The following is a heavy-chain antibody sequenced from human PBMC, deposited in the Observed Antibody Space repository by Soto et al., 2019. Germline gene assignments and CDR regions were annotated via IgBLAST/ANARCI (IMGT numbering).Heavy chain of an antibody. CDR3: ARFSPPRGYYAY. CDR1: GGTFSTFG. V-gene: IGHV1-69*01. CDR2: IIPMFGTA. D-gene: IGHD3-22*01. Sequence: QVQLVQSRAEVKKPGSSVKVSCTASGGTFSTFGITWVRQAPGQALEWMGGIIPMFGTAHYAQKFQGRVTIAADEATRTVYMELSSLRSEDTAVYYCARFSPPRGYYAYWGQGTLVSVSS. J-gene: IGHJ4*02.